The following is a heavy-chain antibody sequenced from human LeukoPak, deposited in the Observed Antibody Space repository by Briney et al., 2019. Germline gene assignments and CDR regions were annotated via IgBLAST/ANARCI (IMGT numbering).Heavy chain of an antibody. V-gene: IGHV1-2*02. CDR3: ARGDYYDSGGFDY. D-gene: IGHD3-22*01. CDR1: GYTFTGYY. J-gene: IGHJ4*02. CDR2: INPNSGGT. Sequence: VASVKVSCKASGYTFTGYYMHWVRQAPGQGLEWMGWINPNSGGTNYAQKFQGRVTMTRDTSISTAYMELSRLRSDDTAVYYCARGDYYDSGGFDYWGQGTLVTVSS.